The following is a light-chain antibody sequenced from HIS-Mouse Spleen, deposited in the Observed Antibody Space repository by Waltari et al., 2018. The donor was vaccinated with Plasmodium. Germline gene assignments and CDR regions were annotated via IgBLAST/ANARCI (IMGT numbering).Light chain of an antibody. V-gene: IGLV2-8*01. CDR2: EVS. CDR1: SSDVGGYNY. CDR3: SSYAGSNNF. J-gene: IGLJ2*01. Sequence: QSALTQPPSASGSPGQSVTISCTGTSSDVGGYNYVSWYQQHPGKAPKLMIYEVSKRPSGAHDRFSGSKSGNTASLTVSGLQAEDEADYYCSSYAGSNNFFGGGTKLTVL.